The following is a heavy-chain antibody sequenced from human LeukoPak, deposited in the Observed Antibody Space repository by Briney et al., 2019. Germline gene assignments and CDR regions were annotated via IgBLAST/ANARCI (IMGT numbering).Heavy chain of an antibody. CDR3: ASARESSCYNY. CDR2: IDPNSGGT. V-gene: IGHV1-2*06. D-gene: IGHD2-2*02. Sequence: GASVKVSCMASGYTFTGYYMHWVRQAPGQGLEWMGRIDPNSGGTKYAQKFQGRVTMTRGTSISTAYMELSRLTSDDTAVYYCASARESSCYNYWGQGTLVTVSS. CDR1: GYTFTGYY. J-gene: IGHJ4*02.